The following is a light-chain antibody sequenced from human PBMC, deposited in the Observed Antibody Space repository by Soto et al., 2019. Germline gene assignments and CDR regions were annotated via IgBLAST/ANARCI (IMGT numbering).Light chain of an antibody. CDR3: QKYNSAPLWA. V-gene: IGKV1-27*01. CDR1: QGISNY. Sequence: DIQMTQSPSSLSASVGDRVTITCRASQGISNYLAWYQLKPGKVPNLLIYDASTLQSGVPSRFIGSGSGADFTLTISSLQPEDVATYYYQKYNSAPLWAFGQGTKVEIK. J-gene: IGKJ1*01. CDR2: DAS.